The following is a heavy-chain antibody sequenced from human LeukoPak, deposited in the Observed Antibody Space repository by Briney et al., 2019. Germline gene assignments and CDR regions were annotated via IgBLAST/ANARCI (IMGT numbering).Heavy chain of an antibody. CDR1: GGTFSSYA. D-gene: IGHD3-22*01. J-gene: IGHJ5*02. CDR3: ARASYYYDSSGYRRYNWFDP. Sequence: SVKVSCKASGGTFSSYAISWVRQAPGQGLEWMGRIIPIFGTANYAQKFQGRVTITADESTSTAYMELSSLRSEDTAVYYCARASYYYDSSGYRRYNWFDPWGQGTLVTVSS. CDR2: IIPIFGTA. V-gene: IGHV1-69*13.